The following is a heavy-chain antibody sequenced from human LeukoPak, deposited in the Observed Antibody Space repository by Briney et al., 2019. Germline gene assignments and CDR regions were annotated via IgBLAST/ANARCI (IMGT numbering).Heavy chain of an antibody. J-gene: IGHJ4*02. Sequence: GGSLRLSCAASGFTFSTYWMTWVRQAPGKGLEWVANIKQDGSQKYYVDSVKGRFTISRDNAKNSLYLQMDSLRAEDKAVYYCARDTGCAGGTCFSFYDYWGQGTLVTVSS. D-gene: IGHD2-15*01. CDR2: IKQDGSQK. CDR3: ARDTGCAGGTCFSFYDY. CDR1: GFTFSTYW. V-gene: IGHV3-7*01.